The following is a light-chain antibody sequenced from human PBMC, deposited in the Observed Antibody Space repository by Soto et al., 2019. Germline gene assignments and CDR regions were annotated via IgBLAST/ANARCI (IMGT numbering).Light chain of an antibody. CDR1: ETIGRAY. CDR2: ATS. J-gene: IGKJ2*01. CDR3: HQYATSPFT. V-gene: IGKV3-20*01. Sequence: IVLTQSPGTLSLSPGERATVSCRASETIGRAYFAWYQHRPGRTPRLVLSATSNRAAGIPDRFGGSGSGADFTLTISGVEPEDFAVYYFHQYATSPFTFGQGTKLEI.